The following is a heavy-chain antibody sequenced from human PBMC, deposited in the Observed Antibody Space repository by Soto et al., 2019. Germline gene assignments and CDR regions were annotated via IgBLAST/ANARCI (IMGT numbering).Heavy chain of an antibody. D-gene: IGHD3-3*01. Sequence: SETLSLTCTVSGGSVSSGSYYWSWIRQPPGKGLEWIGYIYYSGSTNYNPSLKSRVTISVDTSKNQFSLKLGSVTAADTAVYYCARDGDTIFDTATSSYGMDVWGQGTTVTVSS. CDR3: ARDGDTIFDTATSSYGMDV. CDR1: GGSVSSGSYY. J-gene: IGHJ6*02. CDR2: IYYSGST. V-gene: IGHV4-61*01.